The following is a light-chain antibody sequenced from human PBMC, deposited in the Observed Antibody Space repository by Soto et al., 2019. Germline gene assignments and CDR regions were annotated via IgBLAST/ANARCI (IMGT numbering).Light chain of an antibody. Sequence: AIQLTQSPSSLSASVGDRVTITCRASQGISSALAWYQQKPGKAPKLLIYDASSLESGVPSRFSGSGSGTEFTLTISSLQPDDFATYYCQQYNSYSLWTFGQGTKVDIK. V-gene: IGKV1-13*02. CDR3: QQYNSYSLWT. CDR1: QGISSA. J-gene: IGKJ1*01. CDR2: DAS.